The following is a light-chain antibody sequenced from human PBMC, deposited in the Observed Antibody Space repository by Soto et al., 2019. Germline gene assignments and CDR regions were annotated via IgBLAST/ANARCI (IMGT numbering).Light chain of an antibody. CDR1: QTINRW. V-gene: IGKV1-5*01. CDR2: DAS. J-gene: IGKJ1*01. Sequence: DMQMTQSPSTLSASVGDRVIITCRASQTINRWLAWYQQKPGKAPKLLIYDASSLQSGVPSRFRGSTSGTEFTLTISSLQPDDFATYYCQHYNSYSEAFGQGTKVDIK. CDR3: QHYNSYSEA.